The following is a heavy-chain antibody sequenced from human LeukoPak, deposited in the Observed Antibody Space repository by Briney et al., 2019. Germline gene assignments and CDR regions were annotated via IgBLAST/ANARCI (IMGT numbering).Heavy chain of an antibody. CDR2: IKSQTDGGTT. Sequence: GGSLRLSCAASGFTFSNAWMSWVRQAPGKGLEWVGRIKSQTDGGTTDYAAPVKGRFTISRDDSKKTLYLQMNSLKTEDTAEYYCTTVKGGYSYGLDYYYYYMDVWGRGTTVTISS. V-gene: IGHV3-15*01. J-gene: IGHJ6*03. CDR1: GFTFSNAW. CDR3: TTVKGGYSYGLDYYYYYMDV. D-gene: IGHD5-18*01.